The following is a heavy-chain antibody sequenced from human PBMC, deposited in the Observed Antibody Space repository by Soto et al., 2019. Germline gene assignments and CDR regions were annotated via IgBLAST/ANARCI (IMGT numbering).Heavy chain of an antibody. J-gene: IGHJ3*02. Sequence: LRLSCAASGFTFSSYGMHWVRQAPGKGLEWVAVISYDGSNKYYADSVKGRFTISRDNSKNTLYLQMNSLRAEDTAVYYCAKPYTAMALDAFDIWGQGTMVTVSS. CDR2: ISYDGSNK. V-gene: IGHV3-30*18. D-gene: IGHD5-18*01. CDR1: GFTFSSYG. CDR3: AKPYTAMALDAFDI.